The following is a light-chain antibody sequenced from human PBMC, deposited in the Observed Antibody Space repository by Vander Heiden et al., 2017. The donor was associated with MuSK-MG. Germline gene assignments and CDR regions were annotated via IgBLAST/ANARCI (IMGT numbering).Light chain of an antibody. V-gene: IGKV1-39*01. CDR1: QSISSY. CDR3: QQSYSTSALT. J-gene: IGKJ4*01. Sequence: IQITQSPSSLSASVGDRVTITCRASQSISSYLNWYQQKPGKAPKLLIYAASSLQSGVPSRFSGSGSGTDFTLTISSLQPEDFATYYCQQSYSTSALTFGGGTKVEIK. CDR2: AAS.